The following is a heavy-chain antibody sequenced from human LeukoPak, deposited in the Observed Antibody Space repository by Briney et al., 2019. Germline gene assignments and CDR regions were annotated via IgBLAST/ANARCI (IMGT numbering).Heavy chain of an antibody. J-gene: IGHJ5*02. CDR1: GGSFSGYY. CDR2: INHSGST. CDR3: AGEFPGGPSNWFDP. D-gene: IGHD3-10*01. V-gene: IGHV4-34*01. Sequence: SETLSLTCAVYGGSFSGYYWSWIRQPPGKGLEWIGEINHSGSTNYNPSLKSRVTISVDTSKNQFSLKLSSVTAADTAVYYCAGEFPGGPSNWFDPWGQGTLVTVSS.